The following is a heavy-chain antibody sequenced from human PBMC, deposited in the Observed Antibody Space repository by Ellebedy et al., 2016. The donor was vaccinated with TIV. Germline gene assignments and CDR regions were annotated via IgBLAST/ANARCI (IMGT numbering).Heavy chain of an antibody. CDR1: GGTFSSYA. D-gene: IGHD6-19*01. CDR3: ASGEQWLAPPY. CDR2: IIPIFGTA. J-gene: IGHJ4*02. Sequence: AASVKVSCKASGGTFSSYAISWVRQAPGQGLEWMGGIIPIFGTANYAQKFQGRVTITADESTSTAYMELSSLGSEDAAVYYCASGEQWLAPPYWGQGTLVTVSS. V-gene: IGHV1-69*13.